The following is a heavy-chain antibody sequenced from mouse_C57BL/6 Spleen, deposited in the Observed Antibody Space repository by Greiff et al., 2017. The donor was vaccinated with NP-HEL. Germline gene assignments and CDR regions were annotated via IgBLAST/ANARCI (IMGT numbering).Heavy chain of an antibody. Sequence: EVKLQESGTVLARPGASVKMSCKTSGYTFTSYWMHWVKQRPGQGLEWIGAIYPGNSDTSYNQKFKGKAKLTAVTSASTAYMELSSLTNEDSAVYYCTRYYYGSSYDYAMDYWGQGTSVTVSS. J-gene: IGHJ4*01. V-gene: IGHV1-5*01. CDR1: GYTFTSYW. D-gene: IGHD1-1*01. CDR3: TRYYYGSSYDYAMDY. CDR2: IYPGNSDT.